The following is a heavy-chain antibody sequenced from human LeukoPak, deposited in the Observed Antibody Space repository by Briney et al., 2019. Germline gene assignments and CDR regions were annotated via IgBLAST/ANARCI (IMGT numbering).Heavy chain of an antibody. CDR1: GYSFTSYW. Sequence: GESLKISCKGSGYSFTSYWIGWVRQMPGKGLEWMGIIYPGDSDTRYSPSFQGQVTISADKSISTAYLQWSSLKASDTAMYYCARRGYSGYDHYYYYGMDVWGQGTTVTASS. D-gene: IGHD5-12*01. V-gene: IGHV5-51*01. J-gene: IGHJ6*02. CDR3: ARRGYSGYDHYYYYGMDV. CDR2: IYPGDSDT.